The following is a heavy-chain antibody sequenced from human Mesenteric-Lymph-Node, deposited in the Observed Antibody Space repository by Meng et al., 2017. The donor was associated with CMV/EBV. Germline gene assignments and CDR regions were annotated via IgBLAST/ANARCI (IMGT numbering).Heavy chain of an antibody. V-gene: IGHV3-74*01. CDR3: AKVIGSSSY. D-gene: IGHD6-6*01. Sequence: GESLKISCAASGFTFDDYGMSWVRQAPGKGLVWVSRINSDGSSTSYADSVKGRFTISRDNAKNTLYLQMNSLRAEDTAVYYCAKVIGSSSYWGQGTLVTVSS. J-gene: IGHJ4*02. CDR2: INSDGSST. CDR1: GFTFDDYG.